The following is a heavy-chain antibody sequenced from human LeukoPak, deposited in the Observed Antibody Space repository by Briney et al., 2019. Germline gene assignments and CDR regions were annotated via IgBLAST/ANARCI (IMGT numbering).Heavy chain of an antibody. CDR3: ASTYFTTHRIDY. CDR1: GGTFSSYA. Sequence: SVKVPCKASGGTFSSYAISWVRQAPGQGLEWMGRIIPILGIANYAQKFQGRVTITADKSTSTAYMELSSLRSEDTAVYYCASTYFTTHRIDYWGQGTLVTVSS. D-gene: IGHD1-1*01. V-gene: IGHV1-69*04. CDR2: IIPILGIA. J-gene: IGHJ4*02.